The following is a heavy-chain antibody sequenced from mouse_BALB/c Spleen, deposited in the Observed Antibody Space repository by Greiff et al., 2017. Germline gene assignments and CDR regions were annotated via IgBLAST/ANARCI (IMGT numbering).Heavy chain of an antibody. D-gene: IGHD1-1*01. V-gene: IGHV5-9-4*01. CDR2: ISSGGSYT. J-gene: IGHJ4*01. CDR3: ARDTVVAPDAMDY. Sequence: EVKLMESGGGLVKPGGSLKLSCAASGFTFSSYAMSWVRQSPEKRLEWVAEISSGGSYTYYPDTVTGRFTISRDNAKNTLYLEMSSLRSEDTAMYYCARDTVVAPDAMDYWGQGTSVTVSA. CDR1: GFTFSSYA.